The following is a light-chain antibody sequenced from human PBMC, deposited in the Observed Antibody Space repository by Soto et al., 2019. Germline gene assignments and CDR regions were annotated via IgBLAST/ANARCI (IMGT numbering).Light chain of an antibody. V-gene: IGLV2-14*01. CDR1: SSDVGGYNY. CDR3: GSFTSSGTRV. CDR2: EVN. J-gene: IGLJ1*01. Sequence: QSALTQPASVSGSPGQSITISCTGSSSDVGGYNYVSWYQQHPGKAPKVMIYEVNNRPSGVSNRFSGSKSGNTAFLTISGLHVEDEADYYCGSFTSSGTRVFGTGTKLTVL.